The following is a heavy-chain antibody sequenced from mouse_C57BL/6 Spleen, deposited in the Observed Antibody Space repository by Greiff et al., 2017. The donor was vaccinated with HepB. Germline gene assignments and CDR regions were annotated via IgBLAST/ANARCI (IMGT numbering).Heavy chain of an antibody. Sequence: LVESGPELVKPGASVKISCKASGYSFTSYYIHWVKQRPGQGLEWIGWIYPGSGNTKYNEKFKGKATLTADTSSSTAYMQLSSLTSEDSAVYYCARRDYDGYFDVWGTGTTVTVSS. CDR2: IYPGSGNT. CDR1: GYSFTSYY. V-gene: IGHV1-66*01. CDR3: ARRDYDGYFDV. D-gene: IGHD2-4*01. J-gene: IGHJ1*03.